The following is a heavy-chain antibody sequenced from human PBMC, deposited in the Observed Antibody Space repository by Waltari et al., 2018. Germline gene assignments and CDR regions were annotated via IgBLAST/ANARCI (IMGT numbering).Heavy chain of an antibody. CDR3: ATQRSDSSSWYTRYYFDY. Sequence: QVQLVQSGAEVKKPGSSVKVSCKASGGTFSSYAISWVRQAPGQGLEWMGRIIPIFGTANYAQKFQGRVTITADKSTSTAYMELSSLRSEDTAVYYCATQRSDSSSWYTRYYFDYWGQGTLVTVSS. V-gene: IGHV1-69*08. CDR1: GGTFSSYA. CDR2: IIPIFGTA. D-gene: IGHD6-13*01. J-gene: IGHJ4*02.